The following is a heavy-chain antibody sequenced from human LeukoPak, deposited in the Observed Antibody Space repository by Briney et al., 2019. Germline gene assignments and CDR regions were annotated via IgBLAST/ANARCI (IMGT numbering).Heavy chain of an antibody. D-gene: IGHD4/OR15-4a*01. V-gene: IGHV3-30*14. Sequence: PGGSLRLSCAASGFTFSNYDMHWVRQAPGKGLEWLAGISFDGSNKYYADSVKGRFTISRDNSKNTLYLQMNSLRAEDTAVYYCARRAGAYSHPYDYWGQGTLVTVSS. CDR2: ISFDGSNK. CDR3: ARRAGAYSHPYDY. CDR1: GFTFSNYD. J-gene: IGHJ4*02.